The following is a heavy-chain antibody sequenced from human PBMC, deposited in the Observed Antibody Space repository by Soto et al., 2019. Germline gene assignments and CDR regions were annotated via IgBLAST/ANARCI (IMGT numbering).Heavy chain of an antibody. V-gene: IGHV4-39*01. J-gene: IGHJ6*04. Sequence: QLQLQESGPGLVKPSETLSLTCTVSGGSISSSSYYWGWIRQPPGKGLEWIGSIYYSGSTYYNPSLKSRVTISVDTSKNQFSLKLSSVTAADTAVYYCASLSEYCGGDCYSGSVDVWGKGTTVTVSS. D-gene: IGHD2-21*01. CDR1: GGSISSSSYY. CDR2: IYYSGST. CDR3: ASLSEYCGGDCYSGSVDV.